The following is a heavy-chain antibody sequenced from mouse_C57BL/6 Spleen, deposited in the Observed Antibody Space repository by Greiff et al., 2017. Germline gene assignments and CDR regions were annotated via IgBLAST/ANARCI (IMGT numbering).Heavy chain of an antibody. Sequence: QVQLQQSGAELVKPGASVKVSCKASGYAFTNYWINWVKQRPGQGLEWIGEIYPGSGGTNYNGKFKGKATLTADKSSSTAYMQLSSLTSEDSAVYFCARAGGGYCYAMDYWGQGTSVTVSS. V-gene: IGHV1-54*01. J-gene: IGHJ4*01. CDR1: GYAFTNYW. CDR3: ARAGGGYCYAMDY. CDR2: IYPGSGGT. D-gene: IGHD1-1*02.